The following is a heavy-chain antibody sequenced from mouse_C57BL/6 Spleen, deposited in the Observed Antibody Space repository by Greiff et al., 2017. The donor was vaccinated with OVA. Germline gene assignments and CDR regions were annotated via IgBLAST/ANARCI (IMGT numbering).Heavy chain of an antibody. CDR1: GYSITSGYY. CDR3: ARDWDRSYYVNYYAMDY. J-gene: IGHJ4*01. Sequence: EVQLQQSGPGLVKPSQSLSLTCSVTGYSITSGYYWNWIRQFPGNKLEWMGYISYDGSNHYTPSLQNRISITRDTYKNQFFLKLNSVTTEDTATYYCARDWDRSYYVNYYAMDYWGQGTSVTVSS. V-gene: IGHV3-6*01. D-gene: IGHD1-1*01. CDR2: ISYDGSN.